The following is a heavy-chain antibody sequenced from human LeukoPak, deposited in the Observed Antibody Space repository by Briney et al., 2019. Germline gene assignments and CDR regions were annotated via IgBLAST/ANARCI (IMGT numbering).Heavy chain of an antibody. V-gene: IGHV4-34*01. CDR3: ARDDIVVIPVARPGFFDS. D-gene: IGHD2-2*01. Sequence: SETLSLTCAVYGGSFSGYYWSWIRQPPGKGLEWIGEINHSGSTNYNPSLKSRVAISVDTSKNQFSLKLSSVTAADTAVYYCARDDIVVIPVARPGFFDSWGQGTLVSVSS. J-gene: IGHJ4*02. CDR1: GGSFSGYY. CDR2: INHSGST.